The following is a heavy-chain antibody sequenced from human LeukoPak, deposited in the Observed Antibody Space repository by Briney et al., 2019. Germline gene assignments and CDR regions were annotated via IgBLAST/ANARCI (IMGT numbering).Heavy chain of an antibody. Sequence: PSETLSLTCTVSGGSISTYYWSWMRQPPGKGLEWIGYTYYSGNTNYNPSLKSRVTISIDTSKAQYALKLSSVSAADTAVYYCARVGNGCLDCWGEGTLVTVSS. V-gene: IGHV4-59*01. CDR3: ARVGNGCLDC. CDR1: GGSISTYY. D-gene: IGHD6-19*01. CDR2: TYYSGNT. J-gene: IGHJ4*02.